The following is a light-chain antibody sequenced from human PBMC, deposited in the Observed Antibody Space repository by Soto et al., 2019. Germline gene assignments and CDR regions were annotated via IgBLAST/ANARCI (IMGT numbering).Light chain of an antibody. J-gene: IGKJ4*01. CDR1: QNVYEY. CDR3: QQRSKWVT. Sequence: EVELTQSPATLSLSPGERATLSCRASQNVYEYVAWYQQKPGQAPRLLTYDASNRATGIPARFSASGSGTDFNLTNSSLEPEDFAVYYCQQRSKWVTVGRGTKVDIK. V-gene: IGKV3-11*01. CDR2: DAS.